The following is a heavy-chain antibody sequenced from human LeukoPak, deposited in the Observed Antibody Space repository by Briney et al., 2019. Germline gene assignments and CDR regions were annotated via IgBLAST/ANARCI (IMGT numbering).Heavy chain of an antibody. V-gene: IGHV3-21*01. CDR1: GFTFSGYS. J-gene: IGHJ4*02. CDR2: ISGSSSYI. D-gene: IGHD3-16*01. Sequence: GGSLRLSCAASGFTFSGYSMNWVRQAPGKGLEWVSSISGSSSYIYYADSVKGRFTISRDNAKNSLYLQMNSLRAEDTAVYYCARWGSWQVSDYWGQGTLVTVSS. CDR3: ARWGSWQVSDY.